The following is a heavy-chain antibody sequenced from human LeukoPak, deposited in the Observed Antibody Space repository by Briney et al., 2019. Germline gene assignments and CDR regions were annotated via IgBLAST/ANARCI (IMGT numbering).Heavy chain of an antibody. CDR2: LTGSGGST. V-gene: IGHV3-23*01. Sequence: GGSLRLSCAASGFTFSTYSMSWVRQAPGRGLEWVAALTGSGGSTYYADSVKGRFTISRDNSQNTVYLQMNRLRAEDTAVYYCAREGLGDSTLGLYYFDYWGQGTLVTVSS. CDR1: GFTFSTYS. J-gene: IGHJ4*02. D-gene: IGHD2/OR15-2a*01. CDR3: AREGLGDSTLGLYYFDY.